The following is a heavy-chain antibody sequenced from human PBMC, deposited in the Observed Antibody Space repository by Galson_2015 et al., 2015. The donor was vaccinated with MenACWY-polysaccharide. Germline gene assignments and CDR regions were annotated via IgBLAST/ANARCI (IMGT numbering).Heavy chain of an antibody. V-gene: IGHV3-23*01. CDR3: VKEGGGEGPAFDV. CDR1: GFAFGRYA. Sequence: SLRLSCAPSGFAFGRYAMSWVRQAPDKGLEWVSAISGTGSSTYYTESVKGQFTISRDNSRNTLYLQMNSLRVEDTAMYYCVKEGGGEGPAFDVWGQGTMVTVSS. J-gene: IGHJ3*01. CDR2: ISGTGSST. D-gene: IGHD2-21*01.